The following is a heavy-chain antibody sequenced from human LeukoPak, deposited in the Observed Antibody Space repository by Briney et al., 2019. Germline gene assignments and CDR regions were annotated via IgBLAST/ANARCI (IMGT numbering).Heavy chain of an antibody. Sequence: SESLSLTCTVSGGSISSYSLSWIRLPAGKGLEWIGRINPSGSTNYNPSLKSRVTMSLDTSKNQFSLKLNSVTDADTAVYYCARQQLKTMASFDSWCQGTLVTVSS. V-gene: IGHV4-4*07. CDR1: GGSISSYS. CDR3: ARQQLKTMASFDS. CDR2: INPSGST. J-gene: IGHJ4*02. D-gene: IGHD4/OR15-4a*01.